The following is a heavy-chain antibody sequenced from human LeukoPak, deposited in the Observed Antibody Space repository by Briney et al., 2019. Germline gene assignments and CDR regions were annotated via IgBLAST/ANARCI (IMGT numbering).Heavy chain of an antibody. CDR3: AQTHGGGSGNYYRHFDY. CDR1: GGSFSGYY. Sequence: SETLSLTCAVYGGSFSGYYWSWIRQPPGKGLEWIGEINHSGSTNYNPSLKSRVTISVDTSKNQFSLKLSSVTAADTAVYYCAQTHGGGSGNYYRHFDYWGQGTLVTVSS. J-gene: IGHJ4*02. CDR2: INHSGST. V-gene: IGHV4-34*01. D-gene: IGHD3-10*01.